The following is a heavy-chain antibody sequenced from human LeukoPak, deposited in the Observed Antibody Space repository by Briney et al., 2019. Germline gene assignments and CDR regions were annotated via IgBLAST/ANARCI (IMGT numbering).Heavy chain of an antibody. V-gene: IGHV4-4*07. CDR3: ARVVRDYGDYLDWFDP. Sequence: SETLSLTCTVSGGSISSYYWSWIRQPAGKGLEWIGRIYTSGSTNYNPSLKSRVTMSVDTSKNQFSLKLSSVTAADTAVYYCARVVRDYGDYLDWFDPWGQGTLVTVSS. CDR2: IYTSGST. CDR1: GGSISSYY. J-gene: IGHJ5*02. D-gene: IGHD4-17*01.